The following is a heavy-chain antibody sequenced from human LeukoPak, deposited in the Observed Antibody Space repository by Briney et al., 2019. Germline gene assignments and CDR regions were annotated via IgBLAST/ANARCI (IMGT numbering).Heavy chain of an antibody. CDR2: ISSSGSTI. J-gene: IGHJ4*02. Sequence: PGGSLRLSCAASGFTYSDYYKSWIRHAPGKGREWVSYISSSGSTIYYADSVKGRFTISRDNAKNSLYLQMNSLRAEDTAVYYCARDVEDYVWGSYRYTDYWGQGTLVTVSS. CDR1: GFTYSDYY. CDR3: ARDVEDYVWGSYRYTDY. D-gene: IGHD3-16*02. V-gene: IGHV3-11*01.